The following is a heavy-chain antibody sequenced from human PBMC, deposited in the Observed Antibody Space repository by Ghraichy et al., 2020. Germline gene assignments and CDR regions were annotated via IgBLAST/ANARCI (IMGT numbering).Heavy chain of an antibody. Sequence: GGSLRLSCAASGFTFSSYAMSWVRQAPGKGLEWVSAISGSGGSTYYADSVKGRFTISRDNSKNTLYLQMNSLRAEDTAVYYCAKDGAAYGVKDGNWFDPWGQGTLVTVSS. D-gene: IGHD3-10*01. V-gene: IGHV3-23*01. CDR1: GFTFSSYA. CDR2: ISGSGGST. J-gene: IGHJ5*02. CDR3: AKDGAAYGVKDGNWFDP.